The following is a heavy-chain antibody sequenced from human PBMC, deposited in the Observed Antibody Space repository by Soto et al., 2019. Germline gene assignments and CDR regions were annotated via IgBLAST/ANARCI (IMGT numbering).Heavy chain of an antibody. V-gene: IGHV1-18*01. D-gene: IGHD3-16*02. CDR3: AREGDYVWGSYPET. J-gene: IGHJ3*01. Sequence: ASVKVSCKASGYTFTCYGISWVRQAPGQGLEWMGWISAYNGNTNYAQKLQGRVTMTTDTSTSTAYMELRSLRSDDTAVYYCAREGDYVWGSYPETWGQGTMVTVSS. CDR2: ISAYNGNT. CDR1: GYTFTCYG.